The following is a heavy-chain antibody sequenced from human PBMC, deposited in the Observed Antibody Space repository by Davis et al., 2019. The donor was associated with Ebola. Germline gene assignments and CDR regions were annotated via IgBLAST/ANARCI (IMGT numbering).Heavy chain of an antibody. CDR3: AKDAAAGNDYFDY. V-gene: IGHV3-43D*03. CDR1: GFTFDDHA. CDR2: ISWDGGTT. J-gene: IGHJ4*02. Sequence: GESLKISCAASGFTFDDHAMHWVRQAPGKGLEWVSLISWDGGTTYYADSVKGRFTISRDNSKNSLYLQMNSLRAGDTALYYCAKDAAAGNDYFDYWGQETLVTVSS. D-gene: IGHD6-13*01.